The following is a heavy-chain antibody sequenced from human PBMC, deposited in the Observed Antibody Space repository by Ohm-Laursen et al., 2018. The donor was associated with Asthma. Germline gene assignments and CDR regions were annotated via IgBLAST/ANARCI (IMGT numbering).Heavy chain of an antibody. CDR1: GSTITNYW. V-gene: IGHV3-74*01. Sequence: SLRLSCSASGSTITNYWMHWVRHAPGKGLGWVSRINGDGGIKSYAASVKGRFTISRDDAKNTVYLQMNSLRVDDTAVYYCAYEFGGSGDYWGQGTLVTVSS. J-gene: IGHJ4*02. CDR2: INGDGGIK. CDR3: AYEFGGSGDY. D-gene: IGHD3-10*01.